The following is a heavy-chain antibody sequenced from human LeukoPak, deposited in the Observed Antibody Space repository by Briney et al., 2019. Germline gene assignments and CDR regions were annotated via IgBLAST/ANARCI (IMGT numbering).Heavy chain of an antibody. CDR1: GGSISSGVYY. D-gene: IGHD6-6*01. CDR3: ARVRGSSQNFDY. Sequence: SETLSLTCTVSGGSISSGVYYWSWIRQHPGKGLEWIGYIYYSGSTYYNPSLKSRVTISVDTSKNQFSLKLSSVTAADTAVYYCARVRGSSQNFDYWGQGTLVTVSS. V-gene: IGHV4-31*03. J-gene: IGHJ4*02. CDR2: IYYSGST.